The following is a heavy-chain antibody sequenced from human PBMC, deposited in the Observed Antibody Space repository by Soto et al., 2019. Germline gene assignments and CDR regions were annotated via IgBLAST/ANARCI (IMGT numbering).Heavy chain of an antibody. D-gene: IGHD6-6*01. CDR2: ISGGGDGT. Sequence: EVQLLESGGGLVQPGGSLRLSCAASGFTFSTYAMSWVRQAPGKGLEWGSTISGGGDGTYYADSVKGRFTISRDNSKDTMCLQMDSLRAEDTAVYYCAKDRPTTSSSKMDVWGKGTTVTVSS. CDR1: GFTFSTYA. CDR3: AKDRPTTSSSKMDV. V-gene: IGHV3-23*01. J-gene: IGHJ6*04.